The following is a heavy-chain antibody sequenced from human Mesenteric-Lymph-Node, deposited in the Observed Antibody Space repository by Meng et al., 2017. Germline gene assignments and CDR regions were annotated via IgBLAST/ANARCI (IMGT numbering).Heavy chain of an antibody. V-gene: IGHV4-34*02. CDR3: ARGGATPMIIKY. D-gene: IGHD3-10*01. CDR2: VYHNGVT. J-gene: IGHJ4*02. Sequence: QVQLKQWGAEVLKPSETLSLTCAVYGGSLSGYYWSWIRQPPGKGLEWMGEVYHNGVTKHSPSLRSRVVISIDTSKNQFSLNLRSVSAADTAMYYCARGGATPMIIKYWGPGTLVTVSS. CDR1: GGSLSGYY.